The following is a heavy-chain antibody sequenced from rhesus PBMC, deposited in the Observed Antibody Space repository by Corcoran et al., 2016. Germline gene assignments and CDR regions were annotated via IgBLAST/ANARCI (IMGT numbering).Heavy chain of an antibody. CDR3: ARAYDSGYYTSDWYFDL. V-gene: IGHV2-174*01. J-gene: IGHJ2*01. CDR1: GFSISTSGMG. CDR2: IYWDDDK. D-gene: IGHD3-28*01. Sequence: QVTLKESGPALVKPTQTLTLTCTFSGFSISTSGMGVGWIRQPPGKALDWLALIYWDDDKYYGTSTTSRLTISKDTDKNQVVLKRTNRDPVDTATYYCARAYDSGYYTSDWYFDLWGPGTPITISS.